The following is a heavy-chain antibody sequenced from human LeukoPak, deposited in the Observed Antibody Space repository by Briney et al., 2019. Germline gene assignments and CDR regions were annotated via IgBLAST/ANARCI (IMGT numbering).Heavy chain of an antibody. CDR1: GLIFNRYW. CDR2: INSGGRST. V-gene: IGHV3-74*01. CDR3: ARDYDFDDY. Sequence: GASLRLSGAASGLIFNRYWMGSVRQAPGKGLVWVSHINSGGRSTNYADSVKGRFTISRDNANNTLYLQMNSLRAEDTAVYYCARDYDFDDYWGQGTLVTVSS. D-gene: IGHD3-3*01. J-gene: IGHJ4*02.